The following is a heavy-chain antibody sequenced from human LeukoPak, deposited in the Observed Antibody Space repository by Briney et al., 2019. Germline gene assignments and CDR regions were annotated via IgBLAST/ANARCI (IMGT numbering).Heavy chain of an antibody. Sequence: GASVKVSCKASGGTFSSYAISWVRQAPGQGLEWMGRIIPILGIANYAQKFQGRVTITADKSTSTAYMELSSLRSEDTAVYYCARWHRDGYNAFDYWGQGTLVTVSS. J-gene: IGHJ4*02. CDR2: IIPILGIA. V-gene: IGHV1-69*04. CDR3: ARWHRDGYNAFDY. CDR1: GGTFSSYA. D-gene: IGHD5-12*01.